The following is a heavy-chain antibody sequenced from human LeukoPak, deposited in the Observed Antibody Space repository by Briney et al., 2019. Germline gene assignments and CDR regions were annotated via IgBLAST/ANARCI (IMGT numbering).Heavy chain of an antibody. CDR3: AREGSERQLLSFDY. D-gene: IGHD2-2*01. CDR1: GGSISSSSYY. J-gene: IGHJ4*02. Sequence: PSETLSLTCTVSGGSISSSSYYWGWIRQPPGKGLEWIGSIYYSGSTNYNPSLKSRVTISVDTSKNQFSLKLSSVTAADTAVYYCAREGSERQLLSFDYWGQGTLVTVSS. V-gene: IGHV4-39*07. CDR2: IYYSGST.